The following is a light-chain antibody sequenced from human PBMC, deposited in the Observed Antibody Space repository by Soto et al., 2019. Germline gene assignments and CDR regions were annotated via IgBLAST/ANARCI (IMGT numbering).Light chain of an antibody. CDR1: SSDVGSYNL. CDR2: EGS. CDR3: CSYAGSVV. J-gene: IGLJ2*01. Sequence: QSALTHPASVSGSPRQSITISCTGTSSDVGSYNLVSWYQQHPGKAPKLMIYEGSKRPSGVSNRFSGSESGNTASLTISGLQAEDEADYYCCSYAGSVVFGGGTKLTVL. V-gene: IGLV2-23*01.